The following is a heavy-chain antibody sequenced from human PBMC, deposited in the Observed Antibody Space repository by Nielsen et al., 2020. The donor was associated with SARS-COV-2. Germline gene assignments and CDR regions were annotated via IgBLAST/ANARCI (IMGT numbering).Heavy chain of an antibody. D-gene: IGHD7-27*01. CDR2: INPSGGST. J-gene: IGHJ4*02. CDR3: ARKGWGSLDY. Sequence: WVRQAPGQGLEWMGIINPSGGSTSCAQKFQGRVTMTRDTSTSTVYMELSSLRSDDTAVYYCARKGWGSLDYWGQGTLVTVSS. V-gene: IGHV1-46*01.